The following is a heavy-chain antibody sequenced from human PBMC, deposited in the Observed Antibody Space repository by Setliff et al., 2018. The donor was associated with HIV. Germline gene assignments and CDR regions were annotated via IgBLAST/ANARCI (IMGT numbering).Heavy chain of an antibody. D-gene: IGHD3-22*01. CDR3: ARVTYYYDSSGYSAVYYFDY. J-gene: IGHJ4*02. V-gene: IGHV3-74*03. CDR2: INSEGSST. CDR1: GFTFSSYG. Sequence: QTGGSLRLSCAVSGFTFSSYGMHWVRQVPGKGLVWVSRINSEGSSTTYADSVKGRFTISRDNAKTTLYLQMNSLRAEDTAVYYCARVTYYYDSSGYSAVYYFDYWGQGTLVTVSS.